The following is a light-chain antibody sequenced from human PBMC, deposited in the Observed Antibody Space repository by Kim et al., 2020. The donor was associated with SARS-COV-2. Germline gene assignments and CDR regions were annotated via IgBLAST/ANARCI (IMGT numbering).Light chain of an antibody. J-gene: IGKJ4*01. CDR3: QQYGSSPLT. Sequence: SLSPGDRASLSCRASHSVSSSYLAWYQQKPGQAPRLLIYGASSRATGIPDRFSGSGSRTDFTISRLEPEDVAVYYCQQYGSSPLTFGGGTKVDIK. CDR1: HSVSSSY. CDR2: GAS. V-gene: IGKV3-20*01.